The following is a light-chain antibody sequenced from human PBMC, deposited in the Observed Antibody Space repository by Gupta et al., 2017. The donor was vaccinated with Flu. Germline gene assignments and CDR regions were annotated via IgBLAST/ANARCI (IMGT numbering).Light chain of an antibody. Sequence: AIQMTQSPSFFSASVGDRVTISCRASQGIRNEVGWYQHKPGKAPKILIYSAVRLQNGVPSRFSGRGSGTNFTLIISGLQPEDFASYYCLQNYNYPLTFGGGTKVEIK. V-gene: IGKV1-6*02. CDR3: LQNYNYPLT. CDR2: SAV. J-gene: IGKJ4*02. CDR1: QGIRNE.